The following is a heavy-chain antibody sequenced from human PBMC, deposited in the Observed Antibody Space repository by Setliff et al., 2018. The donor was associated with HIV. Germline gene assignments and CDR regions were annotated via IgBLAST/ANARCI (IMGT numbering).Heavy chain of an antibody. Sequence: ASVKVSCKASGYTFIGYNIHWVQQAPGKGLEWMGRVDPEDGETIYAEKFRGRVTITADTSTDTAYLKLSSLRSEDTAVYYCATDACTIDACYSSGGPWGQGTLVTVSS. CDR1: GYTFIGYN. CDR3: ATDACTIDACYSSGGP. D-gene: IGHD2-15*01. V-gene: IGHV1-69-2*01. J-gene: IGHJ5*02. CDR2: VDPEDGET.